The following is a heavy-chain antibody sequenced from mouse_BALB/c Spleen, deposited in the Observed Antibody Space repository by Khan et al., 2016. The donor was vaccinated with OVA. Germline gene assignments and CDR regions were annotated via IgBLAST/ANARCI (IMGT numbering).Heavy chain of an antibody. Sequence: QVQLKQSGPEVVRPGVSVKISCKGSGYTFTDYAMHWVKQSHAKSLEWIGVISTHYGNIDYNQRFKDKATLTVDKSSNTAYMDLARFPSEDAAMYYCAGGGGSDRFAYWGQGTLVTVSA. D-gene: IGHD1-1*02. J-gene: IGHJ3*01. CDR2: ISTHYGNI. CDR3: AGGGGSDRFAY. V-gene: IGHV1S137*01. CDR1: GYTFTDYA.